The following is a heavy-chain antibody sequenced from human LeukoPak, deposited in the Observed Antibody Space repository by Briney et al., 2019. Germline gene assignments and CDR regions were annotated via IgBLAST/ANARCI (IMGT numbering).Heavy chain of an antibody. V-gene: IGHV4-59*10. Sequence: SETLSLTCAVYGGSFSGYYWSWIRQPAGKGLEWIGRIYTSGSTNYNPSLKSRVTMSVDTSKNQFSLKLSSVTAADTAVYYCARYGGNSAYFDYWGQGTLVTVSS. CDR3: ARYGGNSAYFDY. CDR1: GGSFSGYY. J-gene: IGHJ4*02. D-gene: IGHD4-23*01. CDR2: IYTSGST.